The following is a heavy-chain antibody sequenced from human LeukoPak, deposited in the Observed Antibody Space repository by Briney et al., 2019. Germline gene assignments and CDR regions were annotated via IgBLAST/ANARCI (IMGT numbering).Heavy chain of an antibody. CDR1: GFTFSSYS. Sequence: PGGSLRLSCAASGFTFSSYSLNWVRQAPGKGLEWVSYISSSSSTIYYADSVKGRFTISRDNAKNSLYLQVNSLRAEDTAVYYCASIPSYRCYWGQGTLVTVSS. CDR3: ASIPSYRCY. J-gene: IGHJ4*02. CDR2: ISSSSSTI. V-gene: IGHV3-48*01. D-gene: IGHD1-14*01.